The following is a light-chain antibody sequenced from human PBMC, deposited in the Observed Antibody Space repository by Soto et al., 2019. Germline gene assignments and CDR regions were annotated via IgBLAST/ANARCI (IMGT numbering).Light chain of an antibody. CDR3: SAHGGTNPYV. J-gene: IGLJ1*01. V-gene: IGLV2-8*01. Sequence: QSVRTQPPSASRSPGQSVAISCTGTASDIGGYTFVSWYQQHPGKAPKLLIYDVNKRPSGVPDRFSGSKSGNTASLTVSGLQAEDESDYYCSAHGGTNPYVFGTGTKLTVL. CDR2: DVN. CDR1: ASDIGGYTF.